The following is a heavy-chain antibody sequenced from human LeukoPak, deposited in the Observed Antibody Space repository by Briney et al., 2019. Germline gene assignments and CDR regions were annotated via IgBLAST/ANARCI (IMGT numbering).Heavy chain of an antibody. CDR1: GGSISSYF. Sequence: PSETLSLTCTASGGSISSYFWSWIRQPPGKRLELIGYIYYSGSTNYNPSLKRRVTISVDTSKNQFSLKLSSVTAADTAVYYCARLQDGDYRRLGVNWFDPWGQGTLVTVSS. J-gene: IGHJ5*02. CDR2: IYYSGST. CDR3: ARLQDGDYRRLGVNWFDP. D-gene: IGHD4-17*01. V-gene: IGHV4-59*01.